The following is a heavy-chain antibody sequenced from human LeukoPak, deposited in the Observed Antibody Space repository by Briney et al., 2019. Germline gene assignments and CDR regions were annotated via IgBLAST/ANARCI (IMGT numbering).Heavy chain of an antibody. Sequence: SETLSLTCAVYGGSFSGYYWSWIRQPPGKGLEWIGEINHSGSTNYNPSLKSRVTISVDTSKNQFSLKLSSVTAADTAVYYCARGRRLDYWGQGTLVTASS. CDR2: INHSGST. V-gene: IGHV4-34*01. CDR1: GGSFSGYY. J-gene: IGHJ4*02. CDR3: ARGRRLDY.